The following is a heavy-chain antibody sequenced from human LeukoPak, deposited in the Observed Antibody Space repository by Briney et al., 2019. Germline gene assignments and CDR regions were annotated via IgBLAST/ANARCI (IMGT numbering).Heavy chain of an antibody. Sequence: PGRPLSLSCVASGFTFTAYAMHWVRQAPGKGLEWVAVAPHEGGDNYYADSVKGRFTISRDNGKNSLYLQMNSLRTEDTAVYFFVTGGDFYYAHWGQGTLVTVSS. J-gene: IGHJ4*02. CDR2: APHEGGDN. V-gene: IGHV3-30*01. D-gene: IGHD2-21*01. CDR3: VTGGDFYYAH. CDR1: GFTFTAYA.